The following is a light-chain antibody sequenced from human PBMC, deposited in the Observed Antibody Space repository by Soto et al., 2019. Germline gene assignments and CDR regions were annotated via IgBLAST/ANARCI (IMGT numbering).Light chain of an antibody. CDR2: LGS. CDR3: MQALQTPLT. V-gene: IGKV2-28*01. CDR1: QSLLYSNGYNY. J-gene: IGKJ4*01. Sequence: DIVMTQSPLSLPVTPGEPASISCRSSQSLLYSNGYNYLDWYLQKPGQSPQLLIYLGSNRASGVPDRFSGSGSCTDFTLKISRVEAEDVGVYYCMQALQTPLTFGGGTKVEIK.